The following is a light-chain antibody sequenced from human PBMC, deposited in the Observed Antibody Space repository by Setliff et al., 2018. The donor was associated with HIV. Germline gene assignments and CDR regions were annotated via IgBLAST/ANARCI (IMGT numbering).Light chain of an antibody. J-gene: IGLJ1*01. CDR1: SSDVGSYNF. CDR2: DVS. CDR3: SSYTSSLTYV. Sequence: QSALTQPASVSGSPGQSITISCSGTSSDVGSYNFVSWYQQHPGKAPQLIIYDVSQRPSGVSSRFSGSKSGNTASLTISGLQAEGQADYYCSSYTSSLTYVFGTGTKVTV. V-gene: IGLV2-14*03.